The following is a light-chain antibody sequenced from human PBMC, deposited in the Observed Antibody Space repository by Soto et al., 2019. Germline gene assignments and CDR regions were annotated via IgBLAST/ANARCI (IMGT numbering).Light chain of an antibody. Sequence: EIVMTQSPATLSVSPGGSATLSCRASQHVSSNFAWYRQKPGQAPTLLIYRASTRAPGVPARFSGSGSGTEFTITISRLQSEDFAVYFCQQYNKWTYTFGQGTKLEIK. CDR2: RAS. J-gene: IGKJ2*01. CDR1: QHVSSN. CDR3: QQYNKWTYT. V-gene: IGKV3-15*01.